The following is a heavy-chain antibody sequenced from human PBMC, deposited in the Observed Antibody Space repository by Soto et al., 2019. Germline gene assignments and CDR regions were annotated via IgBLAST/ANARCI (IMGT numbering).Heavy chain of an antibody. V-gene: IGHV3-74*01. CDR1: GFAFSNYW. CDR2: INDPGGSQ. CDR3: VSGLEWEL. Sequence: EVQLVESGGALVQPGGSLSLSCAASGFAFSNYWMHWVRQAPGKGLVWISRINDPGGSQTYADSVKGRFTIPRQNVKNTRHLQMSSRRAEDTAVYYCVSGLEWELRGQATRVTVSS. J-gene: IGHJ4*02. D-gene: IGHD1-26*01.